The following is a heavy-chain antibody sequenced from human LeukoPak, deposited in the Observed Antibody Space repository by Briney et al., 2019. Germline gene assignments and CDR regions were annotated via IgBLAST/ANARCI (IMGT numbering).Heavy chain of an antibody. CDR3: AREPRISPGYFYGLDV. Sequence: PGGSLRLSCAASGFTFSTYEMNWVRQAPGKGLEWVSFMTSSGSTIYYADSVKGRFTISRDNAKNSLFLQMNSLRAEDTAVYYCAREPRISPGYFYGLDVWGQGTTVTVSS. J-gene: IGHJ6*02. D-gene: IGHD2-15*01. CDR1: GFTFSTYE. V-gene: IGHV3-48*03. CDR2: MTSSGSTI.